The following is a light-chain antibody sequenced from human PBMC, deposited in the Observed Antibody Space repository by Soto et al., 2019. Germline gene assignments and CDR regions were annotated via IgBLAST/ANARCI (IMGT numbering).Light chain of an antibody. CDR2: KAS. V-gene: IGKV1-5*03. Sequence: DIQMTQSPSTLSASVGDRVTITCRASQSISSYLAWYQQKPGEAPKLLIHKASTLESGVPSRFSGSGFGAEFTLTISGLQPEDYATYYCQQYERYSTFGQGTRLEIK. J-gene: IGKJ5*01. CDR1: QSISSY. CDR3: QQYERYST.